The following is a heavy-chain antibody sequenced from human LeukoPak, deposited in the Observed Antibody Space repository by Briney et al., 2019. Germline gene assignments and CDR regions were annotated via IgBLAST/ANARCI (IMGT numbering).Heavy chain of an antibody. J-gene: IGHJ4*02. Sequence: GGSLRLSCAASGFTFSSYSMNWVRQAPGKGLEWVPSISSSSSYIYYADSVKGRFTISRDNAKNSLYLQMNSLRAEDTAVYYCARAIDYDILTGYYWPIDYWGQGTLVTVSS. CDR1: GFTFSSYS. D-gene: IGHD3-9*01. CDR2: ISSSSSYI. V-gene: IGHV3-21*01. CDR3: ARAIDYDILTGYYWPIDY.